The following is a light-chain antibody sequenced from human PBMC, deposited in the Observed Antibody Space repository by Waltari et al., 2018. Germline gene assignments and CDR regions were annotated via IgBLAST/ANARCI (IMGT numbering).Light chain of an antibody. V-gene: IGLV1-40*01. J-gene: IGLJ3*02. Sequence: SILAQPPSVSGAPGLTVTISCTVHSSNIGAGYDVHWYQHLPGTAPKLLIFANSNRTSGVPDRVSGTKSAASASLAIIGLQTEDEGDYYCQSYDSRLSARVFGGGTRLTVL. CDR1: SSNIGAGYD. CDR3: QSYDSRLSARV. CDR2: ANS.